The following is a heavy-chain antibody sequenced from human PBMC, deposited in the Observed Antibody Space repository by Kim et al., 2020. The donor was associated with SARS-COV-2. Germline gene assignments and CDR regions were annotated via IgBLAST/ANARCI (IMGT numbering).Heavy chain of an antibody. CDR1: GGSISSGGYY. J-gene: IGHJ4*02. CDR2: IYYSGST. D-gene: IGHD3-3*01. V-gene: IGHV4-31*03. CDR3: ARVSGITIFGVVITGPFDY. Sequence: SETLSLTCTVSGGSISSGGYYWSWIRQHPGKGLEWIGYIYYSGSTYYNPFLKSRVTISVDTSKNQFSLKLSSVTAADTAVYYCARVSGITIFGVVITGPFDYWGQGTLVTVSS.